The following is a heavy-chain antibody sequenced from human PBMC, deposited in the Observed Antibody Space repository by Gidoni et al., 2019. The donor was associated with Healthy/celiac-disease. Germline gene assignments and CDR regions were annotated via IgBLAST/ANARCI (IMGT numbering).Heavy chain of an antibody. V-gene: IGHV1-69*01. CDR1: GGTFSSYA. J-gene: IGHJ4*02. CDR2: IIPIFGTA. D-gene: IGHD4-17*01. Sequence: QVQLVQSGAEVKKPGSSGKVPCKASGGTFSSYAISWVRQAPGQGLEWMGGIIPIFGTANYAQKFQGRVTITAAESTSTAYMELSSLRSEDTAVYYCARGKREAMTTVAFDYWGQGTLVTVSS. CDR3: ARGKREAMTTVAFDY.